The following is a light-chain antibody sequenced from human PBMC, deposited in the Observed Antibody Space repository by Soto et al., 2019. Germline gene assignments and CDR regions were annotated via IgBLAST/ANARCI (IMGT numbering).Light chain of an antibody. CDR3: QAYDYSLTAFV. V-gene: IGLV1-40*01. CDR1: NSNLGAGYD. Sequence: QPVLTQPPSVSGAPGQRVTISCTGNNSNLGAGYDVHWYQQLPGAAPKLVIFGNRNRPSGVPERFSVSKSGTSASLPITGLQAEDEADYYCQAYDYSLTAFVFGGGTKVTVL. J-gene: IGLJ3*02. CDR2: GNR.